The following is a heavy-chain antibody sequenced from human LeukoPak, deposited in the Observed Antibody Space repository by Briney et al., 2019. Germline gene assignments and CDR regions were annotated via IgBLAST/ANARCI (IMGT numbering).Heavy chain of an antibody. CDR3: ARDKGSYYDILTGSPSGFDP. Sequence: KPSETLSLTCTVSGGSISSYYWSWIRQPPGKGLGWIGYIYYSGSTNYNPSLKSRVTISVDTSKNQFSLKLSSVTAADTAVYYCARDKGSYYDILTGSPSGFDPWGQGTLVTVSS. CDR2: IYYSGST. J-gene: IGHJ5*02. V-gene: IGHV4-59*01. D-gene: IGHD3-9*01. CDR1: GGSISSYY.